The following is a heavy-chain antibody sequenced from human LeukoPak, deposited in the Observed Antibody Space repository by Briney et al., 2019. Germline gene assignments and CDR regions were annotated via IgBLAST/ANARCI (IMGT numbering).Heavy chain of an antibody. Sequence: ASVKVSCKASGYTFTSYYMRWVRQAPGQGLEWMGIINPSGGSTSYAQKFQGRVTMTRDMSTSTVYMELSSLRSEDTAVYYCARGGYDSTPYYYYYMDVWGKGTTVTVSS. CDR3: ARGGYDSTPYYYYYMDV. CDR2: INPSGGST. J-gene: IGHJ6*03. V-gene: IGHV1-46*01. CDR1: GYTFTSYY. D-gene: IGHD3-3*01.